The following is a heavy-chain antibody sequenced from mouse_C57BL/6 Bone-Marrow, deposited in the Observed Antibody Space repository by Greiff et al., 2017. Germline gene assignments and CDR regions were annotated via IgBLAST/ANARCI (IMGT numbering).Heavy chain of an antibody. D-gene: IGHD1-1*01. Sequence: QVQLQQSGAELVKPGASVKLSCKASGYTFTSYWMQWVKQRPGQGLEWIGEIDPSDSYTNYNQKFKGKATLTVDTSSSTAYMQLSSLTSEDSAAYYGASALYYGSSDYAMDYGGQGNAVTVSA. V-gene: IGHV1-50*01. CDR3: ASALYYGSSDYAMDY. CDR2: IDPSDSYT. J-gene: IGHJ4*01. CDR1: GYTFTSYW.